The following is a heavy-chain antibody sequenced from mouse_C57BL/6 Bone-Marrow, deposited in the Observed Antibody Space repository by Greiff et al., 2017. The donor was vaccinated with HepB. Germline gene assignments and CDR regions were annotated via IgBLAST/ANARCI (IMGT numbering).Heavy chain of an antibody. Sequence: QVQLQQSGAELARPGASVKLSCKASGYTFTSYGISWVKQRTGQGLEWIGEIYPRSGNTYYNEKFKGKATLTADKSSSTAYMELRSLTSEDSAVYFCARGYYGSSSWYFDVWGTGTTVTVSS. CDR2: IYPRSGNT. J-gene: IGHJ1*03. CDR3: ARGYYGSSSWYFDV. V-gene: IGHV1-81*01. CDR1: GYTFTSYG. D-gene: IGHD1-1*01.